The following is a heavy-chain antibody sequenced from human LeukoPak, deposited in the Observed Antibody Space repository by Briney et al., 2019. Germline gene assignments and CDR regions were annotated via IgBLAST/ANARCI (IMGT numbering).Heavy chain of an antibody. J-gene: IGHJ6*03. CDR3: ARAIGYCSSTSCYLRASYYMGV. CDR1: GGSISSGGYY. CDR2: IYYSGST. V-gene: IGHV4-31*03. D-gene: IGHD2-2*01. Sequence: SETLSLTCTVSGGSISSGGYYWSWIRQHPGKGPVWSGYIYYSGSTYYNPSLKSRVTISVDTSKNQFSLKLSSVTAADTAVYYCARAIGYCSSTSCYLRASYYMGVWGKGTTVTVSS.